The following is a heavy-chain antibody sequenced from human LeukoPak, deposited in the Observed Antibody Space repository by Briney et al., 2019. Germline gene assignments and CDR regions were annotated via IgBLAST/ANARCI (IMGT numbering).Heavy chain of an antibody. CDR3: ARLPDGSGSYYNTYYYYYGMDV. CDR2: INHSGST. Sequence: SETLSLTCAVYGGSFSGYYWSWIRQPPGKGLEWIGEINHSGSTNYNPSLKSRVTISVDTSKNQFSLKLSAVTAADTAVYYCARLPDGSGSYYNTYYYYYGMDVWGQGTTVTVSS. J-gene: IGHJ6*02. D-gene: IGHD3-10*01. V-gene: IGHV4-34*01. CDR1: GGSFSGYY.